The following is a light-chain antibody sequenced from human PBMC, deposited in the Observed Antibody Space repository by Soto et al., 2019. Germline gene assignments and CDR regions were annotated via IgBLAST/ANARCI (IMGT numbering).Light chain of an antibody. V-gene: IGKV1-39*01. Sequence: DIQMTQSPSALSASVGDRVTITCQASQDISDVLNWYQQQPGKAPGLLIYGSSTLQSGVPSRFSGSGSGTEFTLTISNLQPEDFATYFCQQSYDTPYTFGQGTRLEIK. J-gene: IGKJ5*01. CDR2: GSS. CDR1: QDISDV. CDR3: QQSYDTPYT.